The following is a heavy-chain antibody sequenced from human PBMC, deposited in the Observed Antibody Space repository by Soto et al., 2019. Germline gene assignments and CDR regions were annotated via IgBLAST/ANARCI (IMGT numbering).Heavy chain of an antibody. CDR3: ARGYGDYVDY. Sequence: GGSLRLSCAASGSTFSSYDMHWVRHATGKGLEWVSAIGTAGDTYYPGSVKGRFTISRENAKNSLYLQMNSLRAGDTAVYYCARGYGDYVDYWGQGTLVTVSS. D-gene: IGHD4-17*01. CDR2: IGTAGDT. J-gene: IGHJ4*02. CDR1: GSTFSSYD. V-gene: IGHV3-13*01.